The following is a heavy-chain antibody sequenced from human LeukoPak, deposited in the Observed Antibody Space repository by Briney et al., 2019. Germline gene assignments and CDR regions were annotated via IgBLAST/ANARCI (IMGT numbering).Heavy chain of an antibody. J-gene: IGHJ4*02. CDR3: ARDGYFLFDY. Sequence: PGGSLRLSCVASGFTFSSYSLTWVRQAPGKGLEWVSYISSSTSTIYYADSVKGRFTISRDNAKNSLYLQMNSLRGEDTAVYYCARDGYFLFDYWGQGALVTVSS. CDR1: GFTFSSYS. CDR2: ISSSTSTI. V-gene: IGHV3-48*01. D-gene: IGHD2/OR15-2a*01.